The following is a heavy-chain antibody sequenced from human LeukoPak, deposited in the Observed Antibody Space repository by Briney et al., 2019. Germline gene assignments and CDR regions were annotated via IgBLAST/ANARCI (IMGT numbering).Heavy chain of an antibody. D-gene: IGHD3-3*01. J-gene: IGHJ4*02. V-gene: IGHV3-53*01. CDR1: GVTVCSTD. CDR2: IFSGGGT. CDR3: ARDLDGPENY. Sequence: GGSLRLSCAVSGVTVCSTDMSWVRQAPGKGLEWVSVIFSGGGTYYTGSVKGRFTISRDNSKNTLYLQMNSLRAEDTAVYYCARDLDGPENYWGQGTLVTVSS.